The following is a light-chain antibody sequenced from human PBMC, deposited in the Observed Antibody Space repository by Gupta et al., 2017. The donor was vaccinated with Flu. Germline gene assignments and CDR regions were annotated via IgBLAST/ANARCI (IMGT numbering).Light chain of an antibody. CDR1: QSLLHSNGYNY. V-gene: IGKV2-28*01. CDR2: LGS. Sequence: DIVMTQSPPSLPVTPGEPASISCRSSQSLLHSNGYNYLDWYLQKPGQSPQLLIYLGSNRASGVPDRFSGSGSGTDFTLKISRVEAEDVGVYYCMQALQTPGLTFGGGTKVEIK. CDR3: MQALQTPGLT. J-gene: IGKJ4*01.